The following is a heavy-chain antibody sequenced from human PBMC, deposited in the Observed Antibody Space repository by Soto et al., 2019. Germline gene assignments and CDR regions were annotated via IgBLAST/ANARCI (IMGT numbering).Heavy chain of an antibody. J-gene: IGHJ4*02. CDR1: GFTFSSYA. V-gene: IGHV3-30-3*01. CDR3: ARVLRPWFGELLPFDY. CDR2: ISYDGSNK. D-gene: IGHD3-10*01. Sequence: SLRLSCAASGFTFSSYAMHWVRQAPGKGLEWVAVISYDGSNKYYADSVKGRFTISRDNSKNTLYLQMNSLRAEDTAVYYCARVLRPWFGELLPFDYWGQGTLVTVSS.